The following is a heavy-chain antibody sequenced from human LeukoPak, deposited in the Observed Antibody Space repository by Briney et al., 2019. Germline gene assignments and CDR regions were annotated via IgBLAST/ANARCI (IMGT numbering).Heavy chain of an antibody. CDR1: GGSISSSNYY. Sequence: SETLSLTCTVSGGSISSSNYYWGWIRQPPGKGLEWIGSMYHSGSTYYNTPLKSRVTISVDTSKNQFSLKLSFVTAADTAVYYCARRGQGTSMSRFDYWGQGILVTASS. CDR2: MYHSGST. V-gene: IGHV4-39*01. D-gene: IGHD3-22*01. J-gene: IGHJ4*02. CDR3: ARRGQGTSMSRFDY.